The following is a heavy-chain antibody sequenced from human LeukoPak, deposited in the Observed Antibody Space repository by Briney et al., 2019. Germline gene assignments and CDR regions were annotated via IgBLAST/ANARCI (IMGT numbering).Heavy chain of an antibody. CDR2: IYYSGST. D-gene: IGHD6-13*01. Sequence: SETLSLTCTVSGGSISSYYWSWIRQPPGKGLEWIGYIYYSGSTNYNPSLKSRVTISVDTSKNQFSLKLSSVTAADTAVYYCARDTYSSSLRYNWYFDLWGRGTLITVSS. J-gene: IGHJ2*01. V-gene: IGHV4-59*01. CDR3: ARDTYSSSLRYNWYFDL. CDR1: GGSISSYY.